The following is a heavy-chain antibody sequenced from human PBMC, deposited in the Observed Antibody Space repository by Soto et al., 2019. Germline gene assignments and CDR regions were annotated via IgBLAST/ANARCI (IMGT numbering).Heavy chain of an antibody. CDR1: GGTFSSYA. CDR3: ARTSSGYCSGGSCYSLDY. V-gene: IGHV1-69*12. D-gene: IGHD2-15*01. J-gene: IGHJ4*02. CDR2: IIPIFGTA. Sequence: QVQLVQSGAEVKKPGSSVKVSCKASGGTFSSYAISWVRQAPGQGLEWMGGIIPIFGTANYAQKFQGRVTITADESTSTAYMELSSLRSEDTAVYYGARTSSGYCSGGSCYSLDYWGQGTLVTVSS.